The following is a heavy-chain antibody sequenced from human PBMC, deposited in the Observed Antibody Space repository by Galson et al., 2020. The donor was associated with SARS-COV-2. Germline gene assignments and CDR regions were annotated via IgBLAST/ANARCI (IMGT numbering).Heavy chain of an antibody. Sequence: GESLKISCAASGFTFSNYNMNWVRQAPGKGLEWVSYIRSTGSSVIYYADSVKGRFTVSRDNVENSLYLQMNSLRDEDTAVYYCARSYCSGGSCYYFDYWGQGILVTVSS. CDR3: ARSYCSGGSCYYFDY. CDR2: IRSTGSSVI. V-gene: IGHV3-48*02. CDR1: GFTFSNYN. D-gene: IGHD2-15*01. J-gene: IGHJ4*02.